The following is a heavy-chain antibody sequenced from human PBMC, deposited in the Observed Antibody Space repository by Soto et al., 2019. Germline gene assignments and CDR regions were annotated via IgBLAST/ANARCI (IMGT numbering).Heavy chain of an antibody. J-gene: IGHJ4*02. Sequence: ASVKVSCKASGYTFTSYAMHWVRQAPGQRLEWMGWINAGNGNTKYSQKFQGRVTLSVDTSKNQFSLKLSSVTAADSAVYYCTRVARFGIKQWLTYWGQGALVTVSS. V-gene: IGHV1-3*01. D-gene: IGHD6-19*01. CDR3: TRVARFGIKQWLTY. CDR1: GYTFTSYA. CDR2: INAGNGNT.